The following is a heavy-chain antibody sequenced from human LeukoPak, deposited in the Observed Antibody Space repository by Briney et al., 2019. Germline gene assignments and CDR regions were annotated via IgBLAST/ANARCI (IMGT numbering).Heavy chain of an antibody. CDR2: ISAYNGNT. J-gene: IGHJ3*02. D-gene: IGHD1-26*01. V-gene: IGHV1-18*01. CDR3: ARDNVVGASDAFDI. Sequence: WASVKVSCKASGYTFTSYGNSWVRQAPGQGLEWMGWISAYNGNTNYAQKLQGRVTMTTDTSTSTAYMELRSLRSDDTAVYYCARDNVVGASDAFDIWGQGTMVTVSS. CDR1: GYTFTSYG.